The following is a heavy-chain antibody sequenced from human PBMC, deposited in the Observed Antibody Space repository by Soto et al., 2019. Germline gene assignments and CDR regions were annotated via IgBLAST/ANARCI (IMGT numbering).Heavy chain of an antibody. Sequence: ASVKVSCKASGYPFTGPYIYWVRQAPGQGLEWMGWINPSSGGTEFAEKFQGRVTVTRDTSIRTVFLELNSLTSDDTGVYFCARDSSTYSHGLDVWGQGTAVTVSS. CDR3: ARDSSTYSHGLDV. D-gene: IGHD4-4*01. V-gene: IGHV1-2*02. J-gene: IGHJ6*02. CDR1: GYPFTGPY. CDR2: INPSSGGT.